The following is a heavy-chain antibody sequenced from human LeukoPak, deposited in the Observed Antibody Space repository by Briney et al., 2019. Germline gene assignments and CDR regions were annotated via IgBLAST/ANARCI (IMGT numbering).Heavy chain of an antibody. CDR2: ISAYNGNT. J-gene: IGHJ4*02. D-gene: IGHD3-10*01. Sequence: ASVKVSCKASGYTFTSYGISWVRQAPGQGLEWMGWISAYNGNTNYAQKLQGRVTMTTDTSTSTAYIELRSLRSDDTAVYYCARDRYYYGSGSYYFDYWGQGTLVTVSS. V-gene: IGHV1-18*01. CDR3: ARDRYYYGSGSYYFDY. CDR1: GYTFTSYG.